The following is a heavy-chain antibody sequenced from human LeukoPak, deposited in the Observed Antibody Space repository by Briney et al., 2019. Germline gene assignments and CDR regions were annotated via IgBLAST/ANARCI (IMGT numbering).Heavy chain of an antibody. V-gene: IGHV2-5*02. CDR2: IYWDDEK. Sequence: ESGPTLVNPTQTLTLTCTFSGFSLSTRGVGVGWIRQPPGKALEWLALIYWDDEKRYSPSLKSRLTVTKDTSKHQVVLTMTNLDPVDTAPYYCAPRNIVARQFDYWGQGTLVTVSS. J-gene: IGHJ4*02. D-gene: IGHD6-6*01. CDR1: GFSLSTRGVG. CDR3: APRNIVARQFDY.